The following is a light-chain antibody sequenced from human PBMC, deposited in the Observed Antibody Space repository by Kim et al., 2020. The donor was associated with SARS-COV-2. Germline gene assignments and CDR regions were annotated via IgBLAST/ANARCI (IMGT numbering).Light chain of an antibody. J-gene: IGKJ3*01. V-gene: IGKV1-27*01. Sequence: TQLTPSPSALSASVGDRVTITCRASQGIRNYLAWYQQKPGEVPRLLIYATSTLQSGVPSRFSGSGFGTDFTLAISSLQPEDVATYYCQKYNSAPRTVGPGTKVDI. CDR1: QGIRNY. CDR2: ATS. CDR3: QKYNSAPRT.